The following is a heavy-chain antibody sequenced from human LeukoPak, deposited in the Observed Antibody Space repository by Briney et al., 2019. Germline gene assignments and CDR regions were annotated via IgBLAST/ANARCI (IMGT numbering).Heavy chain of an antibody. CDR3: ARDTFSYGYYGMDV. Sequence: SQTLSLTCTVSGGSISSGGYYWSWIRQHPGKGLVWIGYIYYSGSTYYNPSLKSRVTISVDTSKNQFSLKLSSVTAADTAVYYCARDTFSYGYYGMDVWGKGTTVTVSS. CDR2: IYYSGST. J-gene: IGHJ6*04. CDR1: GGSISSGGYY. V-gene: IGHV4-31*03. D-gene: IGHD5-18*01.